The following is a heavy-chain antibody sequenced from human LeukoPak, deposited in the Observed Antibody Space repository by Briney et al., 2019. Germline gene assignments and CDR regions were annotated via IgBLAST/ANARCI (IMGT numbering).Heavy chain of an antibody. D-gene: IGHD4-11*01. J-gene: IGHJ4*02. Sequence: GGSVRLSCAASGFTFSHYGMHWIRQAPGKGLEWVAVIWSDGTEKYYGDAVKGRFTISRDNSRNTVYLQMNSLRGEDTAVYYCAKDAQRGFDYRNSLEYWGRECLATVSS. CDR3: AKDAQRGFDYRNSLEY. CDR1: GFTFSHYG. CDR2: IWSDGTEK. V-gene: IGHV3-33*06.